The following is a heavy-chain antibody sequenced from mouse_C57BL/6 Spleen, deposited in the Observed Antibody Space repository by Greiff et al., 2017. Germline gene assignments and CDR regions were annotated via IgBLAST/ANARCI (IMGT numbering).Heavy chain of an antibody. CDR3: ARSDYYGSSYGYFDV. V-gene: IGHV1-76*01. CDR1: GYTFTDYY. J-gene: IGHJ1*03. D-gene: IGHD1-1*01. Sequence: VQLQQSGAELVRPGASVKLSCKASGYTFTDYYINWVKQRPGQGLEWIARIYPGSGNPYYNEKFKGKATLTAEKSSSTAYMQLSSLTSEDSAVYFCARSDYYGSSYGYFDVWGTGTTVTVSS. CDR2: IYPGSGNP.